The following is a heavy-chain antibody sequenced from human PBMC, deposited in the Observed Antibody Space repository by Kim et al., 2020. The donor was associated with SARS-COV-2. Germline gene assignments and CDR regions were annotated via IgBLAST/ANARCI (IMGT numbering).Heavy chain of an antibody. CDR3: CAYHRPGSPFSY. D-gene: IGHD3-10*01. Sequence: GGSLRLTFAASGFAFSSYGMTWVRQAPGKGLEWVSSFSSDGITYYADSVKGRFIISSDNSKNMLYLQLNSLRAEDTAVYYCCAYHRPGSPFSYCGQGTQV. CDR2: FSSDGIT. CDR1: GFAFSSYG. V-gene: IGHV3-23*01. J-gene: IGHJ4*02.